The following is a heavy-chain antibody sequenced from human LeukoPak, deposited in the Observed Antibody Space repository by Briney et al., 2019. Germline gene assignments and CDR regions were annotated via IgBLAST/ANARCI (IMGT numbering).Heavy chain of an antibody. CDR2: IWYDGSNK. J-gene: IGHJ3*02. Sequence: PGGSLRLSCAASGFTFSSYAMHWVRQAPGKGLEWVAVIWYDGSNKYYADSVKGRFTISRDNSKNTLYLQMNSLRAEDTAVYYCARDPLEAAFDIWGQGTMVTVSS. CDR3: ARDPLEAAFDI. V-gene: IGHV3-33*08. CDR1: GFTFSSYA. D-gene: IGHD1-1*01.